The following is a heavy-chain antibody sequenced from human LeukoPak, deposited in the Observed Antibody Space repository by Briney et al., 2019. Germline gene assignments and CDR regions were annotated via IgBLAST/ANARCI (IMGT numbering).Heavy chain of an antibody. Sequence: GGSLRLSCAASGFTVSSNYISWVRQVPGKGLVWVSVIYSGGRTYYADSVEGRFTISRHSSKNTVYLQMNSLRVEDTAVHYCARLKYQLIFDYWGQGTLVTVSS. CDR2: IYSGGRT. CDR3: ARLKYQLIFDY. J-gene: IGHJ4*02. D-gene: IGHD2-2*01. V-gene: IGHV3-53*04. CDR1: GFTVSSNY.